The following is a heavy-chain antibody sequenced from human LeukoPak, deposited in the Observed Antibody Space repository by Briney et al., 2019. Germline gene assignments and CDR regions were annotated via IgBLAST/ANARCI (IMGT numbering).Heavy chain of an antibody. Sequence: ASVKVSCKASGGTFTSYAISWVRQAPGQGLEWMGIINPSGGSTSYAQKFQGRVTMTRDTSTSTVYMELSSLRSEDTAVYYCARTAADYGDYSIDYWGQGTLVTVSS. V-gene: IGHV1-46*01. CDR3: ARTAADYGDYSIDY. J-gene: IGHJ4*02. CDR2: INPSGGST. D-gene: IGHD4-17*01. CDR1: GGTFTSYA.